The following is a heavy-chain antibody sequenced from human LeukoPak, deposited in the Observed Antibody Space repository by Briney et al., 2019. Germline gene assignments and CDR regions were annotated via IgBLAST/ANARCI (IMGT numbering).Heavy chain of an antibody. D-gene: IGHD2-2*02. Sequence: GGSLRLSCAASGLTVSSNYMSWGRQAPGKGLEWVSVIYSGGSTYYADSVKGRFTICRDNSKNTLYLQMISLRAEDTAVYYCARDPGGPHTVKWDAFDIWGQGTMVTVSS. CDR2: IYSGGST. V-gene: IGHV3-53*01. CDR1: GLTVSSNY. J-gene: IGHJ3*02. CDR3: ARDPGGPHTVKWDAFDI.